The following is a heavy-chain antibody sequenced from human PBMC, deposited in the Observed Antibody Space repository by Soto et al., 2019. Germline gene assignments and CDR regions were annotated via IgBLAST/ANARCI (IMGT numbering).Heavy chain of an antibody. CDR2: IDPSDSYT. J-gene: IGHJ6*02. CDR3: ARPRSTTRYYYYGMDV. V-gene: IGHV5-10-1*01. D-gene: IGHD2-2*01. CDR1: GYSFTSYW. Sequence: PWESLKISCKGSGYSFTSYWISWVRQMPWKGLEWMGRIDPSDSYTNYSPSFQGHVTISADKSISTAYLQWSSLKASDTAMYYCARPRSTTRYYYYGMDVWGQGTTVTVSS.